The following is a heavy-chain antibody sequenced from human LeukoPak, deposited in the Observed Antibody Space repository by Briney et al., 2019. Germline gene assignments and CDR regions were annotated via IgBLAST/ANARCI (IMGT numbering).Heavy chain of an antibody. CDR1: GFTFSSYA. D-gene: IGHD3-3*01. Sequence: GSLRLSCAASGFTFSSYAMHWVRQAPGKGLEWVAVISYDGSNKYYADSVKGRFTISRDNSKNTLYLQMNSLRAEDTAVYYCARDQIDLFNGMDVWGQGTTVTVSS. CDR2: ISYDGSNK. J-gene: IGHJ6*02. V-gene: IGHV3-30-3*01. CDR3: ARDQIDLFNGMDV.